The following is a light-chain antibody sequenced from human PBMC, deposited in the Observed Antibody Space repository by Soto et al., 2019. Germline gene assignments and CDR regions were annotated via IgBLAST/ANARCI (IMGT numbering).Light chain of an antibody. Sequence: EIVLTQSPGTLSLSPGERATLSCRASQSVSRNYLAWYQQRPGQTPRLLIDGASSSATGIPDRFSGSESGTDFTLTNSRLEPEDFAVYYCQHDDYSPWTFGQGTKVEFK. CDR2: GAS. V-gene: IGKV3-20*01. CDR1: QSVSRNY. J-gene: IGKJ1*01. CDR3: QHDDYSPWT.